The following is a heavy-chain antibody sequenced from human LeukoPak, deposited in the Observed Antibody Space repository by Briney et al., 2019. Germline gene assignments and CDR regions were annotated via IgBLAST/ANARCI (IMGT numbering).Heavy chain of an antibody. CDR3: ARGGRAAAGTFYYYYYMDV. Sequence: GASVKVSCKASGYTFTSYDINWVREGPGQGLEWMGGMNPNSGNTGYAQKFQGRVTMTRNTPISTAYMELGSLRSEDTAVYYCARGGRAAAGTFYYYYYMDVWGKGTTVTVSS. CDR1: GYTFTSYD. CDR2: MNPNSGNT. D-gene: IGHD6-13*01. J-gene: IGHJ6*03. V-gene: IGHV1-8*01.